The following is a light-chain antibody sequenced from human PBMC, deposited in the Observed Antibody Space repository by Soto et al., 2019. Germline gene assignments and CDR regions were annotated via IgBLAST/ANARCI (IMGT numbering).Light chain of an antibody. J-gene: IGKJ4*01. CDR3: QQYGSSPLT. CDR2: GAS. Sequence: EIVLTQSPGTLSLSPGERATLSCRASQSVSSSYLAWYQQKPGQAPRLLIYGASSRATGIPDRFSASGSGTDFTLTISRLEPEDSAVYYCQQYGSSPLTFGGGTKVEIK. CDR1: QSVSSSY. V-gene: IGKV3-20*01.